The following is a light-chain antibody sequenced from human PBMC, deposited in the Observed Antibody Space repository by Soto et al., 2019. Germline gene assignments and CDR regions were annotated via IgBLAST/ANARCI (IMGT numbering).Light chain of an antibody. CDR2: DAS. Sequence: IVMTQSPATLSVSPGEIATLSCRASRGISSNLAWYQQKPGQAPRLLIYDASTRASGIPARFSGSGSGTEFTLTINGLQSEDSAVYYCQQHNQWPITFGQGTQLEIK. CDR3: QQHNQWPIT. J-gene: IGKJ5*01. V-gene: IGKV3-15*01. CDR1: RGISSN.